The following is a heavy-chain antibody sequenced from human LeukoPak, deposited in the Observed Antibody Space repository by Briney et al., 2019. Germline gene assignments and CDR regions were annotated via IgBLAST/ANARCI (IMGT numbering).Heavy chain of an antibody. V-gene: IGHV4-39*07. CDR3: ARDRGWLRSHPHFDY. CDR1: GGSISSSSYY. Sequence: SPSLSLTCTVSGGSISSSSYYWGWIRQPPGKGLEWIGSIYYSGSTYYNPSLKSRVTISVDTSKNQFSLKLSSVTAANTAVYYCARDRGWLRSHPHFDYWGQGTLVTVSS. J-gene: IGHJ4*02. D-gene: IGHD5-12*01. CDR2: IYYSGST.